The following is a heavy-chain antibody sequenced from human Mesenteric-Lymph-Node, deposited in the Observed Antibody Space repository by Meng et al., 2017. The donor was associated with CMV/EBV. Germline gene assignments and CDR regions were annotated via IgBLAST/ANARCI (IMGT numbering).Heavy chain of an antibody. D-gene: IGHD1-1*01. J-gene: IGHJ4*02. CDR1: RSTSSTYV. CDR2: ISYAGSHI. Sequence: ASRSTSSTYVIHSVRLAPRTRLEWLALISYAGSHIYYADSVKGRFTISRDNSRDTVSVPMNSLRVEDTAVYYCARGGEYAHWSFDFWGLGTLVTVSS. CDR3: ARGGEYAHWSFDF. V-gene: IGHV3-30*04.